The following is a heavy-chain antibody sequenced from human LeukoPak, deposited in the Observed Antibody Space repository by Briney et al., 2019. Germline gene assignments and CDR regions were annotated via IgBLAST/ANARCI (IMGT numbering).Heavy chain of an antibody. J-gene: IGHJ4*02. CDR1: GFTFNNYA. CDR2: IGVGGGLT. CDR3: PKDGPITTTAQRYFDN. Sequence: GGSLRLSCTASGFTFNNYAMTWVRQAPGNGLEWVSVIGVGGGLTYFADSVRGRFTISRDDPKNTVYLQMNSLRVEDTAVYYCPKDGPITTTAQRYFDNWGQGTLVTVAS. D-gene: IGHD1-14*01. V-gene: IGHV3-23*01.